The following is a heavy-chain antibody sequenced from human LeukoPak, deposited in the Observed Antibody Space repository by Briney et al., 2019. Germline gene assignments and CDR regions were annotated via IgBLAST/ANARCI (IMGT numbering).Heavy chain of an antibody. D-gene: IGHD2-15*01. CDR2: IYHTGII. J-gene: IGHJ3*02. V-gene: IGHV4-59*01. CDR1: GGSITNYY. CDR3: ARDSTHAFDI. Sequence: SETLSLTCTVSGGSITNYYWNWIRQPPGKGLEWIGYIYHTGIINYNPSLKSRVTMSVDTSKNQFSLKLTSVTAADTAVYYCARDSTHAFDIWGQGTMVTVSS.